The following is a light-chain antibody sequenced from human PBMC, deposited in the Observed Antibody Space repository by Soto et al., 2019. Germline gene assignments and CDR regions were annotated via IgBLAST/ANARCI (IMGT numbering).Light chain of an antibody. CDR1: SSDVGGYNY. Sequence: QPVLTQPRSVSGSPGQSVTISCTGTSSDVGGYNYVSWYQQHPGKAPKLMIYEFSNRPAGVSNRFSGSKSGNTASLTISGLQAEDEAHYYCSSYTSTNTLIIGGGTKLTVL. CDR3: SSYTSTNTLI. V-gene: IGLV2-14*01. J-gene: IGLJ2*01. CDR2: EFS.